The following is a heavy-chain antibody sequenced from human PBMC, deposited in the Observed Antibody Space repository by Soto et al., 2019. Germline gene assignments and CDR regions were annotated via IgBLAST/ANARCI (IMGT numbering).Heavy chain of an antibody. D-gene: IGHD2-2*01. V-gene: IGHV3-21*01. Sequence: GGSLRLSCTASGFMFSSYTMNWVRQAPGKGLEWVSSVSFRGDIYYADSLEGRFTISRDDAKNSLYLQMNSLRAEDTAVYYCARGCSSASCYYYWGQGTLVKVSS. CDR2: VSFRGDI. J-gene: IGHJ4*02. CDR3: ARGCSSASCYYY. CDR1: GFMFSSYT.